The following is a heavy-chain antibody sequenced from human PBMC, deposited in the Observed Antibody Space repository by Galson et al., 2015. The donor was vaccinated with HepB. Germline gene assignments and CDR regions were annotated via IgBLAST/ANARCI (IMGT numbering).Heavy chain of an antibody. V-gene: IGHV1-46*01. CDR1: GYTFTSYH. CDR3: ARSYCGGDCSHHDYGMDV. Sequence: SVKVSCKASGYTFTSYHMHWVRQAPGQGLEWMGIINPSGGSTSYAQKFQGRVTMTRDTSTSTVYMELSSLRSEDTAVYYCARSYCGGDCSHHDYGMDVWGQGTTVTVSS. J-gene: IGHJ6*02. CDR2: INPSGGST. D-gene: IGHD2-21*02.